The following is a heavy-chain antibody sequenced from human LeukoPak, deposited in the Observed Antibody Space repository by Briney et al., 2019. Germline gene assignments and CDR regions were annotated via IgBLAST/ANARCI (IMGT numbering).Heavy chain of an antibody. CDR2: IKEDGSEK. CDR1: GFTFSSHW. V-gene: IGHV3-7*05. J-gene: IGHJ3*02. CDR3: ARDSSAALDM. Sequence: TGGSLRLSCAASGFTFSSHWMSWVRQAPGKGLEWVANIKEDGSEKYYVGSVKGRLTISRDNAKKSLDLQVNNLRAEDTAVYYCARDSSAALDMWGQGTMVTVSS. D-gene: IGHD3-22*01.